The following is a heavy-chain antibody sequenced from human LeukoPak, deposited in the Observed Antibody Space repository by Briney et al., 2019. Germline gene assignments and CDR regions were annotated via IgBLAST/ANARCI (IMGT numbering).Heavy chain of an antibody. CDR3: ARLSGWFGELNAKAFDI. CDR1: GYSFTTYW. J-gene: IGHJ3*02. D-gene: IGHD3-10*01. CDR2: IYPGDSGT. V-gene: IGHV5-51*01. Sequence: HGESLKISCKGSGYSFTTYWIGWVRQIPGKGLEWMGIIYPGDSGTRYSPSFQGQVTISADRSISTAYLQWSSLKASDTAMYYCARLSGWFGELNAKAFDIGAQGTMVTVSS.